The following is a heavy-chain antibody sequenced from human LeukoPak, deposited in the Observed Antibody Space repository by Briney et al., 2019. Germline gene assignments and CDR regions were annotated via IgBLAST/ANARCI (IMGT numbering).Heavy chain of an antibody. Sequence: PGGSLRLSCAASGFTFSSYSMNWVRQAPGKGLEWVSSISSSSSYIYYADSVKGRFTISRDNAKNSLYLQMNSLRAEDTAVYYCAVLWFGESITTTNFDYWGQGTLVTVSS. D-gene: IGHD3-10*01. V-gene: IGHV3-21*01. CDR2: ISSSSSYI. CDR3: AVLWFGESITTTNFDY. CDR1: GFTFSSYS. J-gene: IGHJ4*02.